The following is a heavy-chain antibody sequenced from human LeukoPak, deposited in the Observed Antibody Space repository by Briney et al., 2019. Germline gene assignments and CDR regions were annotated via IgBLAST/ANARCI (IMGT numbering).Heavy chain of an antibody. V-gene: IGHV3-74*01. J-gene: IGHJ4*02. D-gene: IGHD6-13*01. CDR1: GFTFSSYW. CDR3: ARGIYWGAAGPYFDY. CDR2: INTDGSNT. Sequence: GGSLRLSCAASGFTFSSYWMHWVRHAPGKGLVWVSRINTDGSNTIYADSVKGRFTISRDNAKNTLYLQMNSLRPEDTAVYYCARGIYWGAAGPYFDYWGQGTLVTVSS.